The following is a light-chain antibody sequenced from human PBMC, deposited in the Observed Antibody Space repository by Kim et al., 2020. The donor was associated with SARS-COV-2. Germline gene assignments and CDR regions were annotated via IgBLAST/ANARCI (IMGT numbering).Light chain of an antibody. V-gene: IGLV3-9*01. Sequence: SVALGQTARIICGGNNIGSRNVHWYQQKPGQAPVLVIYRDTNRPSGIPERFSGSNSGNTATLTISRAQADDEADYYCQVWDGSTVVFGTGTKVTVL. J-gene: IGLJ1*01. CDR3: QVWDGSTVV. CDR2: RDT. CDR1: NIGSRN.